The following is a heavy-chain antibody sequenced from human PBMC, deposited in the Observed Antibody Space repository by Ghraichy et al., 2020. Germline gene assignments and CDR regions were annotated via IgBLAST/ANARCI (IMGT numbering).Heavy chain of an antibody. CDR1: GFTFSTYR. V-gene: IGHV3-48*02. D-gene: IGHD5-18*01. CDR2: ITSSSDTV. J-gene: IGHJ3*02. CDR3: ARDYRITWIQTPDAFDI. Sequence: GGSLRLSCVASGFTFSTYRMNWVRQAPGKGLEWVSYITSSSDTVYYADSVKGRFTISRDNAKNSLYLQMNSLRDEDTAVYYCARDYRITWIQTPDAFDIWGQGTMVTVSS.